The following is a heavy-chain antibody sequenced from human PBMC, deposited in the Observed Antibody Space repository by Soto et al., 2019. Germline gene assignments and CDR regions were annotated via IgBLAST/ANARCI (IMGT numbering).Heavy chain of an antibody. D-gene: IGHD2-21*02. J-gene: IGHJ4*02. V-gene: IGHV3-23*01. Sequence: GSLRLSCAASGFTFNTYGMTWVRQAPGKGLEWVSTVSGSGGGTYYADSVKGRFTISRVNSKNTMYLQMSNLRAEDTAVYFCARIGPYCGGDCYPDFDFWGLGTPVTVS. CDR1: GFTFNTYG. CDR3: ARIGPYCGGDCYPDFDF. CDR2: VSGSGGGT.